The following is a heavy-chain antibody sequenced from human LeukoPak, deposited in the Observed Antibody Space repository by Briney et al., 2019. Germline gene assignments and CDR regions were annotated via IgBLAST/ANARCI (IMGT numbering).Heavy chain of an antibody. D-gene: IGHD3-10*01. Sequence: PSETLSLTCTVSGGSISSYYRSWLRQPPGKGLEWIGYIYYSGSTNYNPSLKSRVTISVDTSKIQFSLKLSSVTAADTAVYYCTGSWEDYYYGMDVWGQGTTVTVSS. V-gene: IGHV4-59*08. J-gene: IGHJ6*02. CDR3: TGSWEDYYYGMDV. CDR2: IYYSGST. CDR1: GGSISSYY.